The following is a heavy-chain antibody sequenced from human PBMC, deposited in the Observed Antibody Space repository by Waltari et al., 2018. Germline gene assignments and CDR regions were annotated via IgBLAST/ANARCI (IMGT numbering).Heavy chain of an antibody. J-gene: IGHJ3*02. V-gene: IGHV1-69*01. D-gene: IGHD6-19*01. CDR1: AGTFSSSA. CDR3: ARDKGSGWKVDAFDI. Sequence: QVQLVQSGAAVKKPGSSVKVSCKASAGTFSSSAISWVRQAPGQGLEWMGGIIPIFGTANYAQKFQGRVTITADESTSTAYMELSSLRSEDTAVYYCARDKGSGWKVDAFDIWGQGTMVTVSS. CDR2: IIPIFGTA.